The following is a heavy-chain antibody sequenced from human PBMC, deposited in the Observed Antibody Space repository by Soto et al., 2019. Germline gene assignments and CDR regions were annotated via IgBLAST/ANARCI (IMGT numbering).Heavy chain of an antibody. CDR3: ARGYCCNTSCYTANTMDV. Sequence: EVQLVESGGGVVRPGGSLRLSCAASGFTFDDYGMSWVRQAPGKGLEWVSGINWNGGSTGYADSVKGRFTISRDNAKNSLYLQMNSLRAEDTALYHCARGYCCNTSCYTANTMDVWGKGTTVTGFS. V-gene: IGHV3-20*01. CDR1: GFTFDDYG. CDR2: INWNGGST. J-gene: IGHJ6*03. D-gene: IGHD2-2*02.